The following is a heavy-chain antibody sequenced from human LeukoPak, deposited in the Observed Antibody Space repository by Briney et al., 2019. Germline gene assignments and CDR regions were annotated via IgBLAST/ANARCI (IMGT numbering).Heavy chain of an antibody. Sequence: PGGSLRLSCAASGFTFSSYNMNWVRQAPGKGLEWVSSISSSSSYIYYADSVKGRFTISRDNAKNSLYLQMNSLRAEDTAVYYCASSVPGAPPWFDPWGQGTLVTVSS. V-gene: IGHV3-21*01. CDR2: ISSSSSYI. CDR3: ASSVPGAPPWFDP. D-gene: IGHD1-1*01. CDR1: GFTFSSYN. J-gene: IGHJ5*02.